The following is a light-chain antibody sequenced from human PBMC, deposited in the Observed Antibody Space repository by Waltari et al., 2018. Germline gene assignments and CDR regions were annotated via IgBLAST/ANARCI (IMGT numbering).Light chain of an antibody. Sequence: QLVLTQSPSASASLGAQVQLTCTLSGGPRSHVAPRLPQRPEKGPRYLMKVNSEGSHSRGDEIPDRFSGSSSGAERYLTISNRQSEDEADYYCQTGGHGTWVFGGGTGLTVV. CDR3: QTGGHGTWV. V-gene: IGLV4-69*01. CDR1: GGPRSHV. J-gene: IGLJ3*02. CDR2: VNSEGSH.